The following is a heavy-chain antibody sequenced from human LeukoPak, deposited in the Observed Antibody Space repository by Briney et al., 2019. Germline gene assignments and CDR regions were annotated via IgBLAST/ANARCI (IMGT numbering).Heavy chain of an antibody. CDR2: IYGGGRT. D-gene: IGHD6-19*01. V-gene: IGHV3-66*01. J-gene: IGHJ3*02. Sequence: PGGSLRLSCEVSGFTVSSNYMSWVRQAPGKGLEWVSVIYGGGRTHYADSVKGRFTISRDNSKNTLYLQMNSLRAEDTAVYYCARVGSSGFGAFDIWGQGTMVTVSS. CDR1: GFTVSSNY. CDR3: ARVGSSGFGAFDI.